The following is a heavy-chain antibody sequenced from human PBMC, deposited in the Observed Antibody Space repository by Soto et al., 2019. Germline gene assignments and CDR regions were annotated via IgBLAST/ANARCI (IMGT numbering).Heavy chain of an antibody. Sequence: PSETLSLTCTVSCGSISTRDSISPRSFYWGWMRQPPGKGLQWIASISYSDGSFYNSSLKSRLTISVDTSKNQFSLSLRSVTAADTAVYYCASHRTFWPFDSWGQGTVVTVS. CDR3: ASHRTFWPFDS. V-gene: IGHV4-39*01. D-gene: IGHD2-8*01. CDR2: ISYSDGS. J-gene: IGHJ4*02. CDR1: CGSISTRDSISPRSFY.